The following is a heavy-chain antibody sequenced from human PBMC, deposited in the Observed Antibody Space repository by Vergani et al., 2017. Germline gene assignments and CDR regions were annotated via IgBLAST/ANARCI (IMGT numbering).Heavy chain of an antibody. J-gene: IGHJ4*02. D-gene: IGHD4-11*01. CDR1: GYTFTGYY. Sequence: QVQLVQSGAEVKRPGASVKVSCKASGYTFTGYYLHWVRLAPGQGLEWMGWINPFFGTANYAQQFQGRVTFTADDSTTTAYMELTSLRSEDTAVYFCARADYSDSLLDYWGQGTQVTVSS. CDR3: ARADYSDSLLDY. V-gene: IGHV1-69*01. CDR2: INPFFGTA.